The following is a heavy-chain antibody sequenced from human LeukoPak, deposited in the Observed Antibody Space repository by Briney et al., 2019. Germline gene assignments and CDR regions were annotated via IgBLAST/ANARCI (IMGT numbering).Heavy chain of an antibody. D-gene: IGHD2-15*01. J-gene: IGHJ4*02. CDR3: ARDWVTRYCSGGSFYSSPPFDF. CDR2: ISPYKGNA. V-gene: IGHV1-18*01. Sequence: GSVRVSCKASGYAFTSVGITWVRQAPGEGLEWMGWISPYKGNANYAQKLQGRATMTTDTSTRTAYMDLSSLRSADTPVYYCARDWVTRYCSGGSFYSSPPFDFWGQGTLVTVSS. CDR1: GYAFTSVG.